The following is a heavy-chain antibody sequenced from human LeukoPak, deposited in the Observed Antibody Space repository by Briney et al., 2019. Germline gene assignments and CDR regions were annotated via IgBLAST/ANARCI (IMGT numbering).Heavy chain of an antibody. CDR1: GFTFSSYE. CDR2: ISGSDNTI. J-gene: IGHJ4*02. D-gene: IGHD3-16*01. V-gene: IGHV3-48*03. CDR3: VSAYGGLLDY. Sequence: QPGGSLRLSCAASGFTFSSYEMNWVRQAPGKGLEWVSYISGSDNTIYYADSVKGRFTISRDNTMNSLYMQMNSLRAEDTAVYYCVSAYGGLLDYWGQGTLVTVSS.